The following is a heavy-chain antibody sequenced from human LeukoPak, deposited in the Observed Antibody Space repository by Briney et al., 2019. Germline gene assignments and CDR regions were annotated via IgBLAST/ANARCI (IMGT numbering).Heavy chain of an antibody. Sequence: GGSLRLSCAASGFTFSSYSMNWVRQAPGKGLEWVSSISSSSSYIYYADSVKGGFTISRDNAKNSLYLQMNSLRAEDTAVYYCARGLTGRISYWGQGTLVTVSS. CDR1: GFTFSSYS. V-gene: IGHV3-21*01. CDR2: ISSSSSYI. D-gene: IGHD1-20*01. CDR3: ARGLTGRISY. J-gene: IGHJ4*02.